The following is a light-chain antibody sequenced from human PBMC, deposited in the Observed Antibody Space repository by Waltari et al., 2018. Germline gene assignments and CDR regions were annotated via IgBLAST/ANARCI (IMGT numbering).Light chain of an antibody. CDR3: SSFTTGSTGL. CDR2: NVS. V-gene: IGLV2-14*03. Sequence: QSALAQPASVSGSPGQSITISCTGSSSDIGAFDLVSWYQQHPGRAPRLIIRNVSERPSGVTHRFSGSKSGNTASLTISSLRSEDESLYFCSSFTTGSTGLFGGGTKLTVL. J-gene: IGLJ2*01. CDR1: SSDIGAFDL.